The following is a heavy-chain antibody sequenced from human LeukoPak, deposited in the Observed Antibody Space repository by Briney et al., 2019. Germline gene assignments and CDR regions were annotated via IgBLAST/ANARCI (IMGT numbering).Heavy chain of an antibody. CDR2: IYTTGST. V-gene: IGHV4-39*01. D-gene: IGHD3-16*01. CDR3: ARQLGVGVWALDR. CDR1: GGSISSGGYY. Sequence: SETLSLTCTVSGGSISSGGYYWSWIRQHPGKGLEWIGRIYTTGSTNYNPSLMSRITMSVDTSKDQFSLRLSAVTAADTAVYYCARQLGVGVWALDRWGQGTLVTVSS. J-gene: IGHJ4*02.